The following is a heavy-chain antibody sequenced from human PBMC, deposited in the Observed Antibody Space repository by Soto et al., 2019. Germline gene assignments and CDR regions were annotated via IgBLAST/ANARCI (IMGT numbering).Heavy chain of an antibody. D-gene: IGHD3-10*01. CDR3: ARGGLALPFSGSPWFDP. CDR2: ISGSAGT. J-gene: IGHJ5*02. Sequence: EVQLLESGGGLIQPGGSLRLSCTASGFTFRTYAMTWFRQAPGRGLERVSAISGSAGTFYATSVKGRFTISRDNSSSTVYLQMHSLRAEDSAIYYCARGGLALPFSGSPWFDPWGHGTLVTVSS. CDR1: GFTFRTYA. V-gene: IGHV3-23*01.